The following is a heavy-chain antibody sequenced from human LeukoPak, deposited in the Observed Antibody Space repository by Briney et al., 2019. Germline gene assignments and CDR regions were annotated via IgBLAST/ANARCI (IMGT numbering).Heavy chain of an antibody. D-gene: IGHD3-22*01. CDR1: GGSISPYY. CDR3: ARLLDNDNSGDPDTFHV. J-gene: IGHJ3*01. CDR2: TYYTGRT. V-gene: IGHV4-59*01. Sequence: PSETLSLTCGVSGGSISPYYWSWIRQPPGKGLECIGFTYYTGRTRYNPSLQSRVSISLGTSVNNFSLKLTSVTAADTAVYYCARLLDNDNSGDPDTFHVWGQGTVVTVSS.